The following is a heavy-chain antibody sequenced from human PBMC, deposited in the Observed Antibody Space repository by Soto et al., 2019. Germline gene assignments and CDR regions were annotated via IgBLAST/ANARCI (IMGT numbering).Heavy chain of an antibody. Sequence: GASVKVSCKASGYTFARCGISSVRQAPGQGLEWMGWISGYDGRTNFAQKVQDRVTMTTDTSTSTVYMELRSLSSDDTAVYYCAREGDVPYYYYGMDVWGQGTTVPVSS. CDR1: GYTFARCG. D-gene: IGHD2-21*02. CDR3: AREGDVPYYYYGMDV. J-gene: IGHJ6*02. V-gene: IGHV1-18*01. CDR2: ISGYDGRT.